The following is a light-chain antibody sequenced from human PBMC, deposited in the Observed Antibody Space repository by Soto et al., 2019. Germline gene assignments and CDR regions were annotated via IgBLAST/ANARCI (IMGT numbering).Light chain of an antibody. CDR3: CSYAGNGTFV. CDR2: EGN. CDR1: SSDVGSYNL. Sequence: QSVLTQPASVSGSPGQSITISCTGTSSDVGSYNLVSWYQHHPGKAPKLIIYEGNKRPSGVSNRFSGSKSGNTASLTISGLQTEDEADYSCCSYAGNGTFVFGTGTKVTVL. V-gene: IGLV2-23*01. J-gene: IGLJ1*01.